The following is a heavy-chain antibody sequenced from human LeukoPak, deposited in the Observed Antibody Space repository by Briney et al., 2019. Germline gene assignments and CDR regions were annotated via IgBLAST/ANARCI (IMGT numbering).Heavy chain of an antibody. V-gene: IGHV4-39*01. CDR2: IYYSGST. D-gene: IGHD1-26*01. CDR3: ARHEYSGSYYGLSWFDP. CDR1: GGSISSSGYY. J-gene: IGHJ5*02. Sequence: SETLSLTCTVSGGSISSSGYYWDWIRQPRGKGLEWIASIYYSGSTYYNPSLKSRVTISVDTSKNQLSLKLSSLTAADAAVYYCARHEYSGSYYGLSWFDPWGQGTLVTVSS.